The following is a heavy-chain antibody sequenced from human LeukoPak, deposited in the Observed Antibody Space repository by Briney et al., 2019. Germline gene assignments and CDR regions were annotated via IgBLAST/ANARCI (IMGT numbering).Heavy chain of an antibody. CDR2: IYYSGST. CDR3: ARSWGYDFWTGNPLDY. Sequence: PSETLSLTCTVSGGSISSSSYYWGWIRQPRGKGLEWIGSIYYSGSTYYNTSLKSRVTISVDMSKNQLSLRVTSVTAADTAVYYCARSWGYDFWTGNPLDYWGQGTLVSVSS. CDR1: GGSISSSSYY. J-gene: IGHJ4*02. D-gene: IGHD3-3*01. V-gene: IGHV4-39*07.